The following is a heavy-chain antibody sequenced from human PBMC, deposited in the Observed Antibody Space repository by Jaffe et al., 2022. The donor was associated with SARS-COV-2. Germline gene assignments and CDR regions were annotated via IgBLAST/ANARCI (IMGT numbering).Heavy chain of an antibody. Sequence: QITLRESGPSLVRPTETLALTCNISGFSLDSPGVRVGWIRQPPGKALEWLALTDWDDDKRYSPFIQSRISVTRDTPKNMIFLTLTNVDSADTGTYYCVHMRGYDISTGYFPPDFWGPGTLVTVSS. D-gene: IGHD3-9*01. V-gene: IGHV2-5*02. CDR3: VHMRGYDISTGYFPPDF. CDR2: TDWDDDK. J-gene: IGHJ4*02. CDR1: GFSLDSPGVR.